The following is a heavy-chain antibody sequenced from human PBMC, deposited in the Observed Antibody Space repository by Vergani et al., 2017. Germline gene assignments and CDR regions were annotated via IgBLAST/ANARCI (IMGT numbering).Heavy chain of an antibody. D-gene: IGHD6-6*01. CDR3: ARRLDSSSSWGDAFDI. J-gene: IGHJ3*02. V-gene: IGHV1-46*03. CDR1: GYTFTSYY. CDR2: INPSGGST. Sequence: QVQLVQSGAEVKKPGASVKVSCKASGYTFTSYYMHWVRQAPGQGLEWMGIINPSGGSTSYAQKFPGRVTMTRDTSTSTVYMELSSLRSEDTAVYYCARRLDSSSSWGDAFDIWGQGTMVTVSS.